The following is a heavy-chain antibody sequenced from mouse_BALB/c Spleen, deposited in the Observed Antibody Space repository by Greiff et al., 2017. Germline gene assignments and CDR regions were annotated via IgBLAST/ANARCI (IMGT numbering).Heavy chain of an antibody. J-gene: IGHJ4*01. D-gene: IGHD1-1*01. Sequence: VKVVESGAELVRPGSSVKISCKASGYAFSSYWMNWVKQRPGQGLEWIGQIYPGDGDTNYNGKFKGKATLTADKSSSTAYMQLSSLTSEDSAVYYCTREDYGSSYRAMDYWGQGTSVTVSS. V-gene: IGHV1-80*01. CDR2: IYPGDGDT. CDR3: TREDYGSSYRAMDY. CDR1: GYAFSSYW.